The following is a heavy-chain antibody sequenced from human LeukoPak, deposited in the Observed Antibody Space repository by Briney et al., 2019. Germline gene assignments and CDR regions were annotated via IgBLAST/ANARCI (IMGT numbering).Heavy chain of an antibody. D-gene: IGHD6-19*01. CDR2: IYPGDSDT. CDR3: ARMAMHGYSSGWYSRDYFDY. J-gene: IGHJ4*02. V-gene: IGHV5-51*01. CDR1: GYSFTNYW. Sequence: GESLKISCKGSGYSFTNYWIGWVRQMPGKGLEWMGIIYPGDSDTRYSPSFQGQVTISADESISTAYLQWSSLKASDTAMYYCARMAMHGYSSGWYSRDYFDYWGQGTLVTVSS.